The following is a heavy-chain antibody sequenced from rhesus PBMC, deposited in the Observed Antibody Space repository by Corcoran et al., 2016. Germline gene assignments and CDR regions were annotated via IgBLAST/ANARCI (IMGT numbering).Heavy chain of an antibody. CDR3: AKWYCSTTYCSYIDY. Sequence: EVQLVETGGGLVQPGGSLKLSCAASGFTFSSYGMSWVRQAPGKGLEWVSAINNGGSRTYYAESVKGRFTISRDNSKNTLSLQVNSLRAEDTAVYYCAKWYCSTTYCSYIDYWGQGVLVTVSS. CDR2: INNGGSRT. V-gene: IGHV3S5*01. J-gene: IGHJ4*01. CDR1: GFTFSSYG. D-gene: IGHD2-15*01.